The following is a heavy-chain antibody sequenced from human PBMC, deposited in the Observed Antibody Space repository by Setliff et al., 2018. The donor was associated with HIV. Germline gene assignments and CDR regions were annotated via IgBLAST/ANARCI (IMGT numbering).Heavy chain of an antibody. V-gene: IGHV1-46*01. D-gene: IGHD5-12*01. CDR1: GYSFTNHY. Sequence: GASVKVSCKPSGYSFTNHYMHWVRQAPGQGLEWMGVINPTGGSTRNTQNFQGRVAMTRDTSTSTVYMELSSLRSEDTAVYYCASAGAWQRNALDIWGQGTMVTVSS. CDR2: INPTGGST. CDR3: ASAGAWQRNALDI. J-gene: IGHJ3*02.